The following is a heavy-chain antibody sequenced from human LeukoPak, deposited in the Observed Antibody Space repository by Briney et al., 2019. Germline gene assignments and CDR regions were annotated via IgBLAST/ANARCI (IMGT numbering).Heavy chain of an antibody. CDR1: GFSFPYG. CDR2: ITNSGENT. V-gene: IGHV3-23*01. J-gene: IGHJ4*02. D-gene: IGHD1/OR15-1a*01. CDR3: ARRTALEQYFDY. Sequence: GGSLRLPCEASGFSFPYGMSWVRQAPGKGLEWVSGITNSGENTYYADSVKGRFTISRDNSKNTLYLQMNSLRADDTAVYYCARRTALEQYFDYWGQGTLVTVSS.